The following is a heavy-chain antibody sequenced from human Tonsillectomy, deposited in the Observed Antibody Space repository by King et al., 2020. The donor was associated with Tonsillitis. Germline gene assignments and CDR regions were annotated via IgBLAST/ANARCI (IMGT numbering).Heavy chain of an antibody. D-gene: IGHD1-26*01. CDR2: ISYDGSNK. Sequence: QLVQSGGGVVQPGRSLRLSCAASGFTFSSYAMHWVRQAPGKGLEWVAVISYDGSNKYYADSVKGRFTISRDNSKNTLYLQMNSRRAEDTAVYYCVSVIVGATAWGQGTLVTVSS. CDR1: GFTFSSYA. CDR3: VSVIVGATA. J-gene: IGHJ5*02. V-gene: IGHV3-30-3*01.